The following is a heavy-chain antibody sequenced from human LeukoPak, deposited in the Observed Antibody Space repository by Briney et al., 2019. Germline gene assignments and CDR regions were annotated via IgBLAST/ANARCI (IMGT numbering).Heavy chain of an antibody. CDR2: ISPNSGGT. CDR1: GYTFTGYY. Sequence: ASVKVSCKASGYTFTGYYMHWVRQAPGQGLEWMGWISPNSGGTNYAQKFQGRVTMTRDTSISTAYMELSRLRSDDTAVYYCARDLARPIDAFDIWGQGTMVTVSS. J-gene: IGHJ3*02. CDR3: ARDLARPIDAFDI. V-gene: IGHV1-2*02.